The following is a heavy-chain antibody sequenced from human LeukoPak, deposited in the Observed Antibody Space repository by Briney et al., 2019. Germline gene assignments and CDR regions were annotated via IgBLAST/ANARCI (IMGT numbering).Heavy chain of an antibody. Sequence: SETLSLTCAVYGGSFSGYYWSWIRQPPGKGLEWIGEINHSGSTNYNPSLKSRVTISVDTSKNQFSLKLRSVTAADTAVYYCARRRLRSHYFDYWGQGTLVTVSS. CDR1: GGSFSGYY. J-gene: IGHJ4*02. CDR3: ARRRLRSHYFDY. V-gene: IGHV4-34*01. D-gene: IGHD5/OR15-5a*01. CDR2: INHSGST.